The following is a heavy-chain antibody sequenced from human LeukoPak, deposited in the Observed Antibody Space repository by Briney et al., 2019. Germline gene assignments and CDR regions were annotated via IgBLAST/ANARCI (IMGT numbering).Heavy chain of an antibody. D-gene: IGHD3-3*01. J-gene: IGHJ6*02. CDR3: ARDATIFGVVIPSYGMDV. CDR1: GFTVSSNY. V-gene: IGHV3-11*01. Sequence: GGSLRLSCAASGFTVSSNYMSWIRQAPGKGLEWVSYISSSGSTIYYADFVKGRFTISRDNAKNSLYLQMNSLRAEDTAVYYCARDATIFGVVIPSYGMDVWGQGTTVTVSS. CDR2: ISSSGSTI.